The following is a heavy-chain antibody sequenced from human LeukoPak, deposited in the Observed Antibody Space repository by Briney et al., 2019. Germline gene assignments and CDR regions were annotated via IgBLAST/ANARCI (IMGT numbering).Heavy chain of an antibody. CDR1: GGSISSGDYY. CDR3: VGMRYYGSGSQGPVDY. Sequence: SETLSLTCTVSGGSISSGDYYWSWIRQPPGKGLEWIGYIYYSGSTYYNPSLKSRVTISVDTSKNQFPLKLSSVTAADTAVYYCVGMRYYGSGSQGPVDYWGQGTLVTVSS. CDR2: IYYSGST. V-gene: IGHV4-30-4*01. J-gene: IGHJ4*02. D-gene: IGHD3-10*01.